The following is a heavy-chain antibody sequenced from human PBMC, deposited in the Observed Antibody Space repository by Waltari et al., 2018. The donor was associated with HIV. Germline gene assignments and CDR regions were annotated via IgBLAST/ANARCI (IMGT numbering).Heavy chain of an antibody. CDR2: IYYSGST. J-gene: IGHJ4*02. CDR1: GGSISSSSYY. D-gene: IGHD1-26*01. V-gene: IGHV4-39*07. CDR3: AREVVGATLFDY. Sequence: QLQLQESGPGLVKPSETLSLTCTVSGGSISSSSYYWGWIRQPPGKGLEWIGSIYYSGSTYYNPSLKSRVTISVDTSKNQFSLKLSSVTAADTAVYYCAREVVGATLFDYWGQGTLVTVSS.